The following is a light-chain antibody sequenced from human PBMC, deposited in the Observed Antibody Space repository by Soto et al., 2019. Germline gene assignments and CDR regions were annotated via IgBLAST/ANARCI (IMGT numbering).Light chain of an antibody. CDR2: LGS. CDR1: QTLLNSNGYSY. V-gene: IGKV2-28*01. CDR3: MQALQTPRT. J-gene: IGKJ2*02. Sequence: DVVMTQSPLSLPVTPGEPASISCRSSQTLLNSNGYSYLDWYLQRPGQSPQLLIFLGSNRASGVPDRFSGSGSGTDFTLKISRVEAEDVGVYYCMQALQTPRTFGQGTKLEIK.